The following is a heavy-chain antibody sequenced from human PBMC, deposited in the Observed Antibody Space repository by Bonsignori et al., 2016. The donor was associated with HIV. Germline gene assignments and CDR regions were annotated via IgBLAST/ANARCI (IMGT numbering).Heavy chain of an antibody. J-gene: IGHJ4*02. D-gene: IGHD3-3*01. CDR1: GGSISNDDYL. V-gene: IGHV4-39*01. Sequence: QLQLQESGPGLVKPSETLSLTCTVSGGSISNDDYLWGWISQPPGKGLEWIGSISYTGNTYYNPSLTSRVTISVDTSTNQLSLRLTSVTASDTAVFFCARQVWSGYRHVDYWGQGTLVTVSS. CDR3: ARQVWSGYRHVDY. CDR2: ISYTGNT.